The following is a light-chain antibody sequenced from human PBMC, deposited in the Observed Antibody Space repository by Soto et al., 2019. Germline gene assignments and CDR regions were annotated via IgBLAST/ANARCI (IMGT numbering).Light chain of an antibody. Sequence: QSALTQPPSASGSPGQSVTISCTGTSSDVGGYNYVSWYQQHPGKVPKLIIYEVSKRPSGVPDRFSGSKSGNTASLTVSGLQAEDEADYYCSSYAGRNNVVFGGGTQLTVL. J-gene: IGLJ2*01. CDR1: SSDVGGYNY. CDR3: SSYAGRNNVV. CDR2: EVS. V-gene: IGLV2-8*01.